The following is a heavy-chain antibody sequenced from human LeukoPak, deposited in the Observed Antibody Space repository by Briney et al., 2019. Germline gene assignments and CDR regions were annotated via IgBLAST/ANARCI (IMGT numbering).Heavy chain of an antibody. V-gene: IGHV1-2*02. D-gene: IGHD2-15*01. J-gene: IGHJ6*02. Sequence: AAVKVSCKASGYTFTSYGISWVRQAPGQGLEWMGWINVLSGSNNYQAKFQGRVTMTRDTSISTAYMELSRLRSDDTAIYYCARTGYCSGGSCYPYYYGMDVWGQGTTVTVSS. CDR1: GYTFTSYG. CDR3: ARTGYCSGGSCYPYYYGMDV. CDR2: INVLSGSN.